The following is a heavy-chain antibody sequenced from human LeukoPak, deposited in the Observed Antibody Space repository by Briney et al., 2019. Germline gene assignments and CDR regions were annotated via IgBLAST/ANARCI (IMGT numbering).Heavy chain of an antibody. J-gene: IGHJ4*02. Sequence: GGSLRLSCAASGFTFSSYWMTWVRQAPVKGLEWVAYMKQDGSEIYYVDSVKGRFTISRDNANNSLYLQMNSLRAEDTALYYCATGVYQFDYWGQGTLVTVSS. CDR3: ATGVYQFDY. D-gene: IGHD3-16*02. CDR2: MKQDGSEI. CDR1: GFTFSSYW. V-gene: IGHV3-7*01.